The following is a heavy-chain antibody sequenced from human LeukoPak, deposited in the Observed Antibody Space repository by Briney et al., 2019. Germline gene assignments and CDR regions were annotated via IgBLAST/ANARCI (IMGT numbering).Heavy chain of an antibody. CDR1: GFSFSRDW. CDR3: ARDGAGGLLLDY. V-gene: IGHV3-74*01. CDR2: INSDGSRT. D-gene: IGHD3-22*01. Sequence: GGSLRLSCAASGFSFSRDWMHWVRQAPGKGLVWVSRINSDGSRTNYADSVKGLFTISRHNAKNTLYLQMNSLRVEDTAVYYCARDGAGGLLLDYWGQGTLVTVSS. J-gene: IGHJ4*02.